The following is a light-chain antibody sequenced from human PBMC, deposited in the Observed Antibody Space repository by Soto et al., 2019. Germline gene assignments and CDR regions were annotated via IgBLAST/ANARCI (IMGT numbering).Light chain of an antibody. V-gene: IGKV3-11*01. CDR3: QQRSNWLT. J-gene: IGKJ4*01. CDR2: DAS. CDR1: QSVRNY. Sequence: IVLTQSPATLTLSPGERATLSCRASQSVRNYLAWYQQKPGQAPRLLIYDASNRATGIPARFSGSGSGTDFTLTNSSLEPEDFAVYYCQQRSNWLTFGGGTKVEIK.